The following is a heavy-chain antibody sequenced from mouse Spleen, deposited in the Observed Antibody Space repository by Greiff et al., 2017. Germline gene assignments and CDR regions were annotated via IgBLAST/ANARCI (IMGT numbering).Heavy chain of an antibody. V-gene: IGHV1-50*01. CDR1: GYTFTSYW. CDR2: IDPSDSYT. Sequence: QVQLQQPGAELVKPGASVNLSCKASGYTFTSYWMHWVKQRPGQGLEWIGEIDPSDSYTNYNQKFTGKATLTVDTSSSTAYMQLSSLTTENSAVYYCARNYRYDRDKAYWGQGTLVTVSA. J-gene: IGHJ3*01. D-gene: IGHD2-12*01. CDR3: ARNYRYDRDKAY.